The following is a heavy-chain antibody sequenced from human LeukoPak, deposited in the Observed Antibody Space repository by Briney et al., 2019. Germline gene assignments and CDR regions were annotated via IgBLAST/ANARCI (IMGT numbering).Heavy chain of an antibody. D-gene: IGHD5-12*01. CDR2: IIPILGIA. J-gene: IGHJ3*02. V-gene: IGHV1-69*04. CDR3: ARLIGGYSGYDYGWDAFDI. Sequence: ASVKVSCKASGYTFTKYAINWVRQAPGQGLEWMGRIIPILGIANYAQKFQGRVTITADKSTSTAYMELSSLRSEDTAVYYCARLIGGYSGYDYGWDAFDIWGQGTMVTVSS. CDR1: GYTFTKYA.